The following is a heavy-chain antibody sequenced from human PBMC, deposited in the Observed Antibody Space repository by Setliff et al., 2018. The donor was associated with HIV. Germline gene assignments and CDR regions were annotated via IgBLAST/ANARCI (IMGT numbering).Heavy chain of an antibody. Sequence: GESLKISCTASGFTFDDSALTWVRQAPGKGLEWVGSIRSKPYGGTTEYAASVKGRFTISRDDSRSVAYLQMNSLKIEDTAVYYCTRDFRYYDTSGYYFYSDAFDIWGQGTMVTVSS. D-gene: IGHD3-22*01. V-gene: IGHV3-49*04. CDR1: GFTFDDSA. J-gene: IGHJ3*02. CDR2: IRSKPYGGTT. CDR3: TRDFRYYDTSGYYFYSDAFDI.